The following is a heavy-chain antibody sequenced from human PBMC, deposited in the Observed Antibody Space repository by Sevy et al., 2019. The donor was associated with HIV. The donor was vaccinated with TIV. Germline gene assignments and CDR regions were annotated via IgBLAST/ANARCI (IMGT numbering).Heavy chain of an antibody. Sequence: SETLSLTCTVSGGSFSVGSYYWSWIRQPAGKGLEWIGRIYSGWSTNYNPSLKSRVTISLDRSKNQFSLRLSSVTAADTAVYYCARAGGSGSFDYWGQGTLVTVSS. V-gene: IGHV4-61*02. D-gene: IGHD3-10*01. CDR3: ARAGGSGSFDY. CDR2: IYSGWST. J-gene: IGHJ4*02. CDR1: GGSFSVGSYY.